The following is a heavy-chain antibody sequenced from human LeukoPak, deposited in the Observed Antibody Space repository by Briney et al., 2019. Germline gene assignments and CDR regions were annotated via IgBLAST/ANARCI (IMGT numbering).Heavy chain of an antibody. J-gene: IGHJ2*01. Sequence: PSETLSLTCTLSGGSISSGGYYWSWIRQHPGKGLEWIGYIYYSGSTYYNPSLKSRVTISVDTSKNQFSLKLSSVTAADTAVYYCARGGLHGVWYSDVWGRGTLVTVSS. CDR3: ARGGLHGVWYSDV. CDR2: IYYSGST. CDR1: GGSISSGGYY. D-gene: IGHD5-24*01. V-gene: IGHV4-31*03.